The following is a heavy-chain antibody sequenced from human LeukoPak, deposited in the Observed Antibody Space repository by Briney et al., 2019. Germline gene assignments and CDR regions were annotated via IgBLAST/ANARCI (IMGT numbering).Heavy chain of an antibody. CDR3: ERDTSGYRRGSFDY. J-gene: IGHJ4*02. D-gene: IGHD3-22*01. CDR1: VDSISRDF. Sequence: PSEALSLTCTVSVDSISRDFWSTGWQPPGKGLEWIGYIYYSGSTSYNPSLKSRVTISVDTSNNQFSLKLSSVTAADRAVYYCERDTSGYRRGSFDYWGQGTLVTVSS. V-gene: IGHV4-59*01. CDR2: IYYSGST.